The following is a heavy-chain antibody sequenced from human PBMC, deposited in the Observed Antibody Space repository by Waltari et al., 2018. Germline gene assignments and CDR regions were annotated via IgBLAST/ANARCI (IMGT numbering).Heavy chain of an antibody. CDR3: ARDPHTPTAGADAFDI. V-gene: IGHV4-4*07. J-gene: IGHJ3*02. CDR1: GGSISSYS. CDR2: IYTSGST. Sequence: QVQLQESGPGLVKPSETLSLTCTVSGGSISSYSWSWIRPPAGKGLEWIGRIYTSGSTNYNPSLKSRVTMSVDTSKNQFSLKLSSVTAADTAVYYCARDPHTPTAGADAFDIWGQGTMVTVSS. D-gene: IGHD2-21*02.